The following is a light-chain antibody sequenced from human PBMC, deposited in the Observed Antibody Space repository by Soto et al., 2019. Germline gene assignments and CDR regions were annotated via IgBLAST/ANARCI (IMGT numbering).Light chain of an antibody. J-gene: IGLJ6*01. Sequence: QPVLTQSPSASASLGASVKLTCTLSSGHSSYAIAWHQQQPEKGPRYLMKLNSDGSHSKGDGIPDRFSGSSSGAERYLTISSLQSEDEADYYCKTWGTGNNVFGSGTQLTVL. V-gene: IGLV4-69*01. CDR3: KTWGTGNNV. CDR2: LNSDGSH. CDR1: SGHSSYA.